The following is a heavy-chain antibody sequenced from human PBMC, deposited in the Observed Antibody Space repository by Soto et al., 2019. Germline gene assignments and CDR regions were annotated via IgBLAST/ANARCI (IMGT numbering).Heavy chain of an antibody. Sequence: QVQLVESGGGVVQPGGSLRLSCTASGFTLSNVGMHWVRQAPGKGLEWVAIIWYDGSKKVYGDSVKGRFTISRDTSKNTLYLQINNVIADDTAVYYCARDELMIGGVRYGRDVWGQGTAVTVSS. CDR1: GFTLSNVG. V-gene: IGHV3-33*01. CDR3: ARDELMIGGVRYGRDV. D-gene: IGHD3-16*01. J-gene: IGHJ6*02. CDR2: IWYDGSKK.